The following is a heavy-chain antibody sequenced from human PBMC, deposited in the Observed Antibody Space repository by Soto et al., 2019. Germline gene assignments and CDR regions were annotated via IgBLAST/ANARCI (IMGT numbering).Heavy chain of an antibody. V-gene: IGHV1-24*01. Sequence: QVQLVQSGAEVKKTGASVKVSCKVSGHTLTELSMHWVRQTPGKGPEWMGGFDPEDGETIYAQKFQGRVIMTEDTSTDTAYMELRRLRSEDTAVYYWATVAAWVPIFYQRVDVWGQGTTVTVSS. CDR2: FDPEDGET. CDR1: GHTLTELS. D-gene: IGHD2-15*01. J-gene: IGHJ6*02. CDR3: ATVAAWVPIFYQRVDV.